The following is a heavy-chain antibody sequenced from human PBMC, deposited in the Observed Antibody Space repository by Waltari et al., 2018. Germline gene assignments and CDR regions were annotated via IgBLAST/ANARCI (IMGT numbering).Heavy chain of an antibody. CDR1: GFTFNDYT. J-gene: IGHJ4*02. CDR2: ISWDGGAR. CDR3: ARDITKGGLSLDY. Sequence: EVQLVESGGVVVQPGGSLRLSCAASGFTFNDYTMHGVRQVPGKGLEWVSLISWDGGARYYTDSVKGRFTISRDNSKNSLYLQMDSLRTEDAAFYYCARDITKGGLSLDYWGQGTLVTVSS. V-gene: IGHV3-43*01. D-gene: IGHD1-1*01.